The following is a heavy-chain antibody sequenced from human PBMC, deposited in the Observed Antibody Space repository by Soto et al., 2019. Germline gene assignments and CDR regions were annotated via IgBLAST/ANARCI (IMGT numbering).Heavy chain of an antibody. D-gene: IGHD3-10*01. Sequence: ASVKVSCKASGYTFTGYYMHWVRQAPGQGLEWMGWINPNSGGTNYAQKFQGWVTMTRDTSISTAYMELSRLRSDDTAVYYCARGEAYGSGSYYNGDSYYFDYWGQGTLVTVSS. CDR3: ARGEAYGSGSYYNGDSYYFDY. V-gene: IGHV1-2*04. J-gene: IGHJ4*02. CDR1: GYTFTGYY. CDR2: INPNSGGT.